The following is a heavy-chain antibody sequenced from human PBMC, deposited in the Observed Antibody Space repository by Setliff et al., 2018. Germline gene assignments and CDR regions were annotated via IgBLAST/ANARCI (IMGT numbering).Heavy chain of an antibody. CDR1: GYTFSNYG. J-gene: IGHJ4*02. V-gene: IGHV1-18*01. D-gene: IGHD2-8*01. CDR2: ISAYTGNT. Sequence: ASVKVSCKASGYTFSNYGITWVRQAPGQGLEWMGWISAYTGNTKFAQKFQGRVTMTTDTSTSTAYLELRGLTSDDTAVYYCSKLVRYCTTTACQGASGAEFWGQGTLVTSPQ. CDR3: SKLVRYCTTTACQGASGAEF.